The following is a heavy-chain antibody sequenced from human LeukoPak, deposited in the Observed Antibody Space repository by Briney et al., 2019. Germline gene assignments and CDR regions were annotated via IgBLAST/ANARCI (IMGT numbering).Heavy chain of an antibody. CDR1: GYTFSSHD. V-gene: IGHV1-8*01. CDR3: ARVPVPAPRRGLYFDY. Sequence: GASVKVSCKASGYTFSSHDIYWVRQAPGQGLEWMGWMNLNSGDTYYAQNLQGRFSITSDTSKSTTYMDLASLAPEDTAVYYCARVPVPAPRRGLYFDYWGQGTLITVSS. CDR2: MNLNSGDT. D-gene: IGHD2-2*01. J-gene: IGHJ4*02.